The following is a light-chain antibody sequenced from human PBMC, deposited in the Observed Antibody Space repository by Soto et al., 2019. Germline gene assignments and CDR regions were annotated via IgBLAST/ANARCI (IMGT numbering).Light chain of an antibody. CDR3: QQYNTWLWT. CDR1: QSVNAN. V-gene: IGKV3-15*01. J-gene: IGKJ1*01. Sequence: EVVMTQSPATLSVSPGERATLSCRASQSVNANLAWYQQKPGQAPRLLIHGASNRATGIPARFSGSGFGTEFILTISSLQSEDFAGYYCQQYNTWLWTFGQGTKVEIK. CDR2: GAS.